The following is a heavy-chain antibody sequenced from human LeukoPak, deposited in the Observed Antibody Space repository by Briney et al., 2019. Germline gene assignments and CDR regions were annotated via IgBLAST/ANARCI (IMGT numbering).Heavy chain of an antibody. CDR1: GFTFSSHW. J-gene: IGHJ4*02. Sequence: GGSLRLSCAASGFTFSSHWMSWVRQAPGKGLEWVANIKKDGSEKYYVDSVKGRFTISRDNAKNSLYLQMNSLRAEDTAVYYCARVSSSWYVWYYFDYWGQGTLVTVSS. D-gene: IGHD6-13*01. V-gene: IGHV3-7*01. CDR3: ARVSSSWYVWYYFDY. CDR2: IKKDGSEK.